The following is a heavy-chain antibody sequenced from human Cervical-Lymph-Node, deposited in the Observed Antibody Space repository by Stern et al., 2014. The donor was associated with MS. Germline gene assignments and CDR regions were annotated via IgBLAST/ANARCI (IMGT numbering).Heavy chain of an antibody. V-gene: IGHV1-69*01. J-gene: IGHJ4*02. CDR1: GGTFSNYA. CDR2: IIPILGTS. Sequence: QVQLVQSGSEVKKPGSSVKVSCKASGGTFSNYAIAWVRQAPGQVLEWMGGIIPILGTSTYAQKFRGRVTITADDFSTTAYMELSSLRSEDTAVYYCARDRSLGVTPFFDNWGQGTLVTVSS. D-gene: IGHD3-22*01. CDR3: ARDRSLGVTPFFDN.